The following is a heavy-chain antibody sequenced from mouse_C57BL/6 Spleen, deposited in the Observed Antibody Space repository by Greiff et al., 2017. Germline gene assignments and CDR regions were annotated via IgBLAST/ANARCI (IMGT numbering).Heavy chain of an antibody. CDR2: IGPENGAT. D-gene: IGHD2-3*01. CDR3: TTAYDGSFVD. Sequence: EVQLQQSGAELVRPGASVKLSCTASGFNIKDDYMHWVKQRPEQGLEWIGWIGPENGATEYASKVQGKAKITADTSSNTAYLELSSLTSEDTAVYYCTTAYDGSFVDWGQGTTLTVSS. V-gene: IGHV14-4*01. J-gene: IGHJ2*01. CDR1: GFNIKDDY.